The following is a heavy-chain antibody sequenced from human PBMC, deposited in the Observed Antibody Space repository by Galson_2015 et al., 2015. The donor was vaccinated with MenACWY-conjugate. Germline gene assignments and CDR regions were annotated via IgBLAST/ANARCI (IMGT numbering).Heavy chain of an antibody. CDR1: GFTFGRHW. D-gene: IGHD5/OR15-5a*01. Sequence: SLRLSCAASGFTFGRHWMSWVRQTPDKGLEWVANIKEDGSKQYYVDSVKGRFTISRDNAKNSLSLQMNSLRAEDTAVYYCARGGFYESIDSWGQGTLVTVSS. CDR3: ARGGFYESIDS. CDR2: IKEDGSKQ. J-gene: IGHJ4*02. V-gene: IGHV3-7*03.